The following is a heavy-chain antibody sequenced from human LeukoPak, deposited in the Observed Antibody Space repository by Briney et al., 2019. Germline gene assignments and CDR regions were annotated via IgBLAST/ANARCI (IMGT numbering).Heavy chain of an antibody. CDR1: VFTFSSYA. V-gene: IGHV3-30*01. D-gene: IGHD2-2*01. CDR2: ISYDGSNK. J-gene: IGHJ4*02. Sequence: GGSLRLSCAAPVFTFSSYAMHWVRRAPGRGQERVQVISYDGSNKFDADSVKGRFTISRDNSKNTLYLQMNSLRAEDTAVYYCASGGRVVPAALDYWGQGTLVTVSS. CDR3: ASGGRVVPAALDY.